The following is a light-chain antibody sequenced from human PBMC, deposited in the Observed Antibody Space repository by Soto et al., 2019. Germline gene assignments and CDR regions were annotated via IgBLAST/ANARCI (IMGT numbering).Light chain of an antibody. Sequence: EIVLTQSPATLSLSPGERATLSCRASQSISIYLAWYQQQPGQTPRLLIYDASNRATGIPARFSGSGSGTDFTLTISSLEPEDFAVYFCLQRSHWPPGLTFGGGTKVEIK. CDR1: QSISIY. CDR2: DAS. CDR3: LQRSHWPPGLT. V-gene: IGKV3-11*01. J-gene: IGKJ4*01.